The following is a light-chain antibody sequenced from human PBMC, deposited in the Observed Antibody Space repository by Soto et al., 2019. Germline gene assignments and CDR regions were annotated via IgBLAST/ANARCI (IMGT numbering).Light chain of an antibody. Sequence: EIGSSKAPATMPLSPGERATLSFRSSQSFSSYLAWYQHKPGQAPRLLIYDASQRSTVIPARFSGSGSGTDLTLTSSSLEPEDLAVYYCQQRSNWPPTWTFGQGTTLEV. J-gene: IGKJ1*01. CDR1: QSFSSY. CDR2: DAS. CDR3: QQRSNWPPTWT. V-gene: IGKV3-11*01.